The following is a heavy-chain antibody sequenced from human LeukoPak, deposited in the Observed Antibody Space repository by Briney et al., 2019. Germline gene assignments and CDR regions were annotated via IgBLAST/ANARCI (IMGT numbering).Heavy chain of an antibody. V-gene: IGHV3-48*04. J-gene: IGHJ5*02. CDR3: ARDLGQYYDTSDNWFDP. Sequence: GGSLRLSCAASGFTFSSYSMNWVRQAPGKGLEWVSYITNSSSIIYYADSVKGRFTISRDNAKNTLNLQMNSLRAEDTAVYYCARDLGQYYDTSDNWFDPWGQGTLVTVSS. CDR2: ITNSSSII. D-gene: IGHD3-22*01. CDR1: GFTFSSYS.